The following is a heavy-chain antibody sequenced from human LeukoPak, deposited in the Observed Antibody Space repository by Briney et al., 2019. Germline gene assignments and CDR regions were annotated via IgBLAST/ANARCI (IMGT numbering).Heavy chain of an antibody. V-gene: IGHV3-74*01. CDR2: IKSDGTT. Sequence: GGSLRLSCAASGFTFSSYWMHWVHHAPGKGLVWVSRIKSDGTTNYADSVKGRFTISRDNAKNTLSLQMNSLRAEDTGVYYCARAPSEIGGYYPEYFRHWGQGTLVTVSS. D-gene: IGHD3-22*01. CDR1: GFTFSSYW. J-gene: IGHJ1*01. CDR3: ARAPSEIGGYYPEYFRH.